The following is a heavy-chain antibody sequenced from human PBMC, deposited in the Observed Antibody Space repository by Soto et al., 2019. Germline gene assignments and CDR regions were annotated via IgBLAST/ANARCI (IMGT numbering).Heavy chain of an antibody. CDR1: GFTFDDYA. D-gene: IGHD6-19*01. V-gene: IGHV3-9*01. Sequence: GGSLRLSCAASGFTFDDYAMHWVRQAPGKGLEWVSGISWNSGSIGYADSVKGRFTISRDNAKNSLYLQMNSLRAEDTALYYCAKDKYIGSGFLVPRFDYWGQGTLVTVSS. CDR2: ISWNSGSI. J-gene: IGHJ4*02. CDR3: AKDKYIGSGFLVPRFDY.